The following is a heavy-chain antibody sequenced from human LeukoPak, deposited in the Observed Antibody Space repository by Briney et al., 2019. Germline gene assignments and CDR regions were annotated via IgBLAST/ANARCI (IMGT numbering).Heavy chain of an antibody. CDR3: AKDGDCFNGVCYFYFDY. Sequence: GGSLRLSCVASGFTFSSTTMGWVRQAPGRGLEWVSSITAIDGRTYYADSVKGRFTISRDNSKNTLYLQMNSLRAEDTAIYYCAKDGDCFNGVCYFYFDYWGQGTLVTVSS. CDR1: GFTFSSTT. J-gene: IGHJ4*02. CDR2: ITAIDGRT. D-gene: IGHD2-8*01. V-gene: IGHV3-23*01.